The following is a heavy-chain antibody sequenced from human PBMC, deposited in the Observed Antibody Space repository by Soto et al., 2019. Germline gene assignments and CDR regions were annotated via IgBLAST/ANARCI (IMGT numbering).Heavy chain of an antibody. Sequence: QVQLVESGGGLVKPGGSLRLSCAASGFTFSDYYMTWIRQAPGKGLEWVSYISSSGTGIYYADSVKGRFTISRDNAKNSLVVQMSSLSAGDTGVYYCARAYSDTFDIWGQGTKVTVSS. CDR3: ARAYSDTFDI. J-gene: IGHJ3*02. V-gene: IGHV3-11*01. CDR1: GFTFSDYY. D-gene: IGHD2-15*01. CDR2: ISSSGTGI.